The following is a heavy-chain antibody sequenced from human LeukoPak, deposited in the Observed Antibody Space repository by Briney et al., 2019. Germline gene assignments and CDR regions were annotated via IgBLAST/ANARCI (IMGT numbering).Heavy chain of an antibody. D-gene: IGHD3-22*01. CDR1: GGSISSYY. Sequence: SETLSLTCIVSGGSISSYYWSWIRQPPGKGLEWIGYIYTSGSTNYNPSLKSRVTISVDTSKDQFSLKLSSVTAADTAVYYCVLGHYYDSSGYPFDYWGQGTLVTVSS. CDR3: VLGHYYDSSGYPFDY. J-gene: IGHJ4*02. V-gene: IGHV4-4*09. CDR2: IYTSGST.